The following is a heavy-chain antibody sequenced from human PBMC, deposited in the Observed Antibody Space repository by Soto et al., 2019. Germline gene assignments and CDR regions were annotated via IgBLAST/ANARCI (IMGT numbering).Heavy chain of an antibody. D-gene: IGHD1-26*01. CDR2: IDPSDSYT. V-gene: IGHV5-10-1*01. CDR1: GYTFTSYA. Sequence: SCKASGYTFTSYAMHWVRQMPGKGLEWMGRIDPSDSYTNYSPSFQGHVTISADKSISTAYLQWSSLKASDTAMYYCATYSGSYYVYYYGMDVWGQGTTVTVSS. J-gene: IGHJ6*02. CDR3: ATYSGSYYVYYYGMDV.